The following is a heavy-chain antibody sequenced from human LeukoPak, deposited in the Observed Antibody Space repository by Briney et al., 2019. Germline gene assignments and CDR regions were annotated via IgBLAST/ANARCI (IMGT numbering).Heavy chain of an antibody. D-gene: IGHD3-10*01. CDR1: GGSISSYY. J-gene: IGHJ5*02. Sequence: PSETLSLTCTVSGGSISSYYWGWIRQPAGKGLEWIGRIYTSGSTNYNPSLKSRVTMSVDTSKNQFSLKLSSVTAADTAVYYCARDRDGSGKVGWFDPWGQGTLVTVSS. CDR3: ARDRDGSGKVGWFDP. CDR2: IYTSGST. V-gene: IGHV4-4*07.